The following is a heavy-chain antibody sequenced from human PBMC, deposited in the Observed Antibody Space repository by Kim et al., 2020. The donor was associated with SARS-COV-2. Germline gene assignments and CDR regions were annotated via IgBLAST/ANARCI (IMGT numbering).Heavy chain of an antibody. V-gene: IGHV3-30*04. D-gene: IGHD3-16*01. CDR3: ASPLWGKYHGGFDY. CDR1: GFTFSTYG. CDR2: ISYDGDNK. J-gene: IGHJ4*02. Sequence: GGSLRLSCAASGFTFSTYGLHWVRQAPGKGLEWVAVISYDGDNKYYADSVKGRFTISRDNSKNTLYLQLNSLRAEDTAVYYCASPLWGKYHGGFDYWGQG.